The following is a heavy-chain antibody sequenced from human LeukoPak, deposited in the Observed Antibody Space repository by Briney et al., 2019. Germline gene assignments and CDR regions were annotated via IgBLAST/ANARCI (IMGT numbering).Heavy chain of an antibody. J-gene: IGHJ4*02. CDR3: ARDLTKGATIKFPHL. CDR1: GYTFIGYY. Sequence: GASVKVSCKASGYTFIGYYLHWVRQAPGQGLEWMGWINPKSGDTNYVQKFQDRVTMTRDTSISTAYMELSRLRSDDTAVYYCARDLTKGATIKFPHLWGQGTLVTVSS. V-gene: IGHV1-2*02. D-gene: IGHD1-26*01. CDR2: INPKSGDT.